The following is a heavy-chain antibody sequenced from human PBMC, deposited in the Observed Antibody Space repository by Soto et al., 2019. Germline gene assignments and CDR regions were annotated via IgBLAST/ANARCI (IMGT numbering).Heavy chain of an antibody. CDR3: AREYRYCTNGVCFPSGFES. CDR1: GGSIGFYY. Sequence: SETLSLTCTVSGGSIGFYYWNWIRQPPGKGLEWIGYIYYSGSTNYNSSLKSRVTMSVDTSKNQFSLKLSSVTAADTAMYYCAREYRYCTNGVCFPSGFESWGQGTLVTVSS. D-gene: IGHD2-8*01. V-gene: IGHV4-59*01. J-gene: IGHJ4*02. CDR2: IYYSGST.